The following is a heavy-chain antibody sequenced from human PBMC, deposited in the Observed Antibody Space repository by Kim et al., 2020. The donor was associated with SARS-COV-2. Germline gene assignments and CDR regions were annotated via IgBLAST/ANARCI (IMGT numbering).Heavy chain of an antibody. D-gene: IGHD4-17*01. Sequence: EWIGYIYYRGSTHYNPSLKSRVTISVDTSKNQFSLKLSSVTAADTAVYYCARATVTTETYYYYYYGMDVWGQGTTVTVSS. J-gene: IGHJ6*02. CDR2: IYYRGST. V-gene: IGHV4-59*01. CDR3: ARATVTTETYYYYYYGMDV.